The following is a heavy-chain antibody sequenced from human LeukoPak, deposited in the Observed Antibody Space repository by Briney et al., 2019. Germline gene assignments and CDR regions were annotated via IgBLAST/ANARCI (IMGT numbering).Heavy chain of an antibody. D-gene: IGHD3-22*01. CDR1: GFTFSSYG. Sequence: GGSLRLSCAASGFTFSSYGMQWVRQAPGKGLEWVAVISYDGSNKYYADSVKGRFTISRDNSKNTLYLQMNSLRAEDTAVYYCAKDVLYYYDSSGYSDYWGQGTLVTVSS. V-gene: IGHV3-30*18. J-gene: IGHJ4*02. CDR3: AKDVLYYYDSSGYSDY. CDR2: ISYDGSNK.